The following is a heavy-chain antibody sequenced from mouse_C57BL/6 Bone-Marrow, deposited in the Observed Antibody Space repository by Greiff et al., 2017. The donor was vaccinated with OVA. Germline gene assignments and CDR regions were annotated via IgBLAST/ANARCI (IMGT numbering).Heavy chain of an antibody. CDR1: GFSLTSYG. CDR3: ARKGNYYSNYDAMDY. CDR2: IWSGGST. D-gene: IGHD2-5*01. J-gene: IGHJ4*01. Sequence: QVQLQQSGPGLVQPSQSLSITCTVSGFSLTSYGVHWVRQSPGKGLEWLGVIWSGGSTDYNAALISRLSISKDNSKSQVFFKMNSLQADDTAIYYCARKGNYYSNYDAMDYWGQGTSVTVSS. V-gene: IGHV2-2*01.